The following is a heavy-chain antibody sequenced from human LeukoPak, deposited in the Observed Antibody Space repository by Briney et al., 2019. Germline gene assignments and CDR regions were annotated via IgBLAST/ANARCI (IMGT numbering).Heavy chain of an antibody. Sequence: EASETLSLTCTVSGGSISSYYWSWIRQPPGKGLEWIGYIYYSGSTNYNPSLKSRVTISVDTSKNQFSLKLSSVTAADTAVYYCARSYGDYANTFDYWGQGTLVTVSS. CDR1: GGSISSYY. J-gene: IGHJ4*02. CDR3: ARSYGDYANTFDY. CDR2: IYYSGST. D-gene: IGHD4-17*01. V-gene: IGHV4-59*01.